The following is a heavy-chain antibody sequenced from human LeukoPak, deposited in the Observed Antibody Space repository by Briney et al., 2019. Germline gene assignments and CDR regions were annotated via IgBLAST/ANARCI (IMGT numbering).Heavy chain of an antibody. J-gene: IGHJ4*02. CDR3: AREGGHSSGWYGHTDY. V-gene: IGHV4-59*12. Sequence: SETLSLTCTVSGGSISSYYWSWIRQPPGKGLEWIGYIYYSGSTNYNPSLKSRVTISVDTSKNQFSLKLSSVTAADAAVYYCAREGGHSSGWYGHTDYWGQGTLVTVSS. CDR1: GGSISSYY. CDR2: IYYSGST. D-gene: IGHD6-19*01.